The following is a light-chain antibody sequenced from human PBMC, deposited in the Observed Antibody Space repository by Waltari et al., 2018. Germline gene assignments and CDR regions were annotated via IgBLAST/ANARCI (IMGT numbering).Light chain of an antibody. CDR1: AGAVTSGNY. J-gene: IGLJ3*02. CDR2: STT. Sequence: QTVVTQEPSLTVSPGGAVTLPCASSAGAVTSGNYPNWIQQKPGQVPRSLIHSTTNRHSWTPARFSGSLLGGKAALTLSGVQPEDEAEYYCLLYDGSDQVFGGGTKLTVL. CDR3: LLYDGSDQV. V-gene: IGLV7-43*01.